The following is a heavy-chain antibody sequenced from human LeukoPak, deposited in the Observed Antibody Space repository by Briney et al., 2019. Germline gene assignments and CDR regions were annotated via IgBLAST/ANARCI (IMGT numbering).Heavy chain of an antibody. V-gene: IGHV3-23*01. J-gene: IGHJ4*02. CDR2: ISGSGGST. D-gene: IGHD6-19*01. Sequence: GGSLRLSCAASGFTFSSYSMNWVRQAPGKGLEWVSAISGSGGSTYYADSVKGRFTISRDNSKNTLYLQMNSLRAEDTAVYYCAHDPYSSGWTFDYWGQGTLVTVSS. CDR1: GFTFSSYS. CDR3: AHDPYSSGWTFDY.